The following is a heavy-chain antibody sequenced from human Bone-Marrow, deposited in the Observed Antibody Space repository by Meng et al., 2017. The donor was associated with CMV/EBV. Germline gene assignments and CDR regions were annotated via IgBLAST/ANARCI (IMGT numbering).Heavy chain of an antibody. V-gene: IGHV3-66*01. J-gene: IGHJ3*02. CDR1: GFTVSSNY. D-gene: IGHD5-12*01. CDR3: AGGGVATFDAFDI. CDR2: IYSGGSTI. Sequence: GESLKISCAASGFTVSSNYMSWVRQAPGKGLEWVSVIYSGGSTIYYADSVKGRFTISRDNAKNSLYLQMNSLRAEDTAVYYCAGGGVATFDAFDIWGQGTMVTVSS.